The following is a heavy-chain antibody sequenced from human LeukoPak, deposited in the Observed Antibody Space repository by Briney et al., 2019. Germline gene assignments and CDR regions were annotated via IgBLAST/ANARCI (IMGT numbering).Heavy chain of an antibody. V-gene: IGHV3-21*01. J-gene: IGHJ4*02. D-gene: IGHD5-24*01. Sequence: GGSLRLSCAASGFTFSSYNMNWVRQAPGKGLEWVSSISSSSSYIYYADSVKGRFTISRDNAKNSLYLQMNSLRAEDTAVYYCARDRDGYNLGLPDYWGQGTLVTVSS. CDR3: ARDRDGYNLGLPDY. CDR1: GFTFSSYN. CDR2: ISSSSSYI.